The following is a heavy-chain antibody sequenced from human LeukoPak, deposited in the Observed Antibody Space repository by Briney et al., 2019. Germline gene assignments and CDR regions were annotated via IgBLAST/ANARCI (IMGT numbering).Heavy chain of an antibody. V-gene: IGHV3-21*01. D-gene: IGHD3-3*01. CDR1: GFTFSSYS. CDR2: ISSSSYI. CDR3: ARTVRFLEWFFDY. Sequence: GGSLRLPCTASGFTFSSYSMNWVRQAPGKGLEWVSSISSSSYIYYADSVKGRFTISRDNAKNSLYLQMNSLRAEDTAVYFCARTVRFLEWFFDYWGQGNLVTVSS. J-gene: IGHJ4*02.